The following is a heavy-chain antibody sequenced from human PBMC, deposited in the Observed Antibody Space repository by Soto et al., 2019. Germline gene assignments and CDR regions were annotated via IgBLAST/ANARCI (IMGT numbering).Heavy chain of an antibody. CDR3: ARGALLRYFDWP. Sequence: SEALSLTCTVSGGSISRGGYYWSWIRQHPGKGLEWIGYIYYSGSTYYNPSLKSRVTISVDTSKNQFSLKLSSVTAADTAVYYCARGALLRYFDWPWGQGTLVTVSS. V-gene: IGHV4-31*03. D-gene: IGHD3-9*01. J-gene: IGHJ5*02. CDR1: GGSISRGGYY. CDR2: IYYSGST.